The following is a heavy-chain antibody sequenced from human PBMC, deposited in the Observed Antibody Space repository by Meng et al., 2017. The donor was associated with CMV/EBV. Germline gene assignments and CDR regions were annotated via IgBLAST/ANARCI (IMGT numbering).Heavy chain of an antibody. CDR2: ISYDGSNK. CDR3: ARDLFGVVSTHTYYYYGMDV. CDR1: GFTFSSYA. V-gene: IGHV3-30*04. Sequence: GESLKISCAAAGFTFSSYAMSWVRQAPGKGLEWVAVISYDGSNKYYADSVKGRFTISRDNSKNTLYLQMNSLRAEDTAVYYCARDLFGVVSTHTYYYYGMDVWGQGTTVTVSS. J-gene: IGHJ6*02. D-gene: IGHD3-3*01.